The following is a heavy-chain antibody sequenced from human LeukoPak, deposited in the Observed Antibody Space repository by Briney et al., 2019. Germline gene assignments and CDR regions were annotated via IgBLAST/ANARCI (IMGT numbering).Heavy chain of an antibody. V-gene: IGHV3-7*01. CDR3: ARNREYYYYMDA. J-gene: IGHJ6*03. CDR2: IKQDGSER. Sequence: GGSLRLSCAASGFTFSNYWMSWVRQAPGKGLEWVANIKQDGSERYYVDSVKGRFTISRDNAKNSLSLQMNSLRVEDTAVYYCARNREYYYYMDAWGKGTTVTVSS. D-gene: IGHD1-26*01. CDR1: GFTFSNYW.